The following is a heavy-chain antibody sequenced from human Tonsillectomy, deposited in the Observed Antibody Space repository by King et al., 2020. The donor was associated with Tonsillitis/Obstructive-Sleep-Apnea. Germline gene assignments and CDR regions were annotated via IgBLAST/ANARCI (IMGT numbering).Heavy chain of an antibody. Sequence: QLQESGPGLVKPSGTLSLTCAVSGGSLTSSNWWSWVRQPPGKGLEWIGEISHTKITNYNPSLKSRVSISVDKSKNQFSLRLSSLTAADTAVYYCARGFSGSGSAFDIWGQGTMVTVSS. V-gene: IGHV4-4*02. CDR1: GGSLTSSNW. D-gene: IGHD3-10*01. CDR3: ARGFSGSGSAFDI. J-gene: IGHJ3*02. CDR2: ISHTKIT.